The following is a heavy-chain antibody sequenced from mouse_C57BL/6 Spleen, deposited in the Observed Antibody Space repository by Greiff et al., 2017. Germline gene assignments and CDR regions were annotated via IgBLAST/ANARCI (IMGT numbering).Heavy chain of an antibody. CDR3: ARYDYDYAMDY. D-gene: IGHD2-4*01. V-gene: IGHV5-16*01. Sequence: EVKLMESEGGLVQPGSSMKLSCTASGFTFSDYYMAWVRQVPEKGLEWVANINYDGSSTYYLDSLKSRFIISRDNAKNILYLQMSSLKSEDTATYYCARYDYDYAMDYWGQGTSVTVSS. CDR2: INYDGSST. J-gene: IGHJ4*01. CDR1: GFTFSDYY.